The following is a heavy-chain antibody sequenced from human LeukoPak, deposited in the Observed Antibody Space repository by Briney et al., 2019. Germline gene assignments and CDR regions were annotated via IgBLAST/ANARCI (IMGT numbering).Heavy chain of an antibody. CDR2: ISSSSSYI. CDR1: GFTFSSYS. CDR3: ARDGTLAFDI. Sequence: GGSLRLSCAASGFTFSSYSMNWVRQAPGKELEWVSSISSSSSYIYYADSVKGRFTISRDNAKNSLYLQMNSLRAEDTAVYYCARDGTLAFDIWGQGTMVTVSS. V-gene: IGHV3-21*01. J-gene: IGHJ3*02. D-gene: IGHD1-26*01.